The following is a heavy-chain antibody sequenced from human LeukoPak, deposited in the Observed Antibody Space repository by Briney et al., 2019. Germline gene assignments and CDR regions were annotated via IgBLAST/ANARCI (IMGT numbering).Heavy chain of an antibody. D-gene: IGHD3-22*01. CDR3: ASSWYYYDSYFDY. J-gene: IGHJ4*02. V-gene: IGHV4-39*01. CDR2: IYYSGST. Sequence: SETLSLTCTVSGGSISSGFYWGWIRQPPGKGLEWIGSIYYSGSTYYNPSLKSRVTISVDTSKNQFSLKLSSVTAADTAVYYCASSWYYYDSYFDYWGQGTLVTVSS. CDR1: GGSISSGFY.